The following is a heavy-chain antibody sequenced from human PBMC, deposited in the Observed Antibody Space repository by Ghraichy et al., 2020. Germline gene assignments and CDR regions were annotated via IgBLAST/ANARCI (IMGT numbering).Heavy chain of an antibody. Sequence: GGSLRLSCAASGFTVSTNYMSWVRQAPGRGLEWVSVIYSGGNTHYADSVKGRFIISRDSSENALYLQMNSLRAVDTALYYCARAAGEYRGYGYWGQGTLVTVSS. CDR1: GFTVSTNY. V-gene: IGHV3-53*01. D-gene: IGHD5-18*01. J-gene: IGHJ4*02. CDR2: IYSGGNT. CDR3: ARAAGEYRGYGY.